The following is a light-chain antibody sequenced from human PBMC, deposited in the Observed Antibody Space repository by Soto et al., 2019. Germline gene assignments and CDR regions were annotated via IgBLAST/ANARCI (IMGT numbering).Light chain of an antibody. CDR3: SSYTSSSTLKV. CDR2: EVS. V-gene: IGLV2-14*02. Sequence: QSALTQPASVSGSPGQSITIYCTGSSSDVGNYNLVSWYQQHPGKAPKLMIYEVSNRPSGVSNRFSGSKSGNTASLTISGLQAEDEADYYCSSYTSSSTLKVFGGGTKLTVL. J-gene: IGLJ2*01. CDR1: SSDVGNYNL.